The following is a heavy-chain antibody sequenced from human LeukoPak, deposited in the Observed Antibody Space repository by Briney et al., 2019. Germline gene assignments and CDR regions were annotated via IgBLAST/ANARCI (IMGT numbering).Heavy chain of an antibody. V-gene: IGHV4-39*02. J-gene: IGHJ4*02. CDR1: GGYMRTTTYY. D-gene: IGHD3-22*01. CDR3: ARDNYYDSSGYYMYYFDY. Sequence: SETLSLTCTVSGGYMRTTTYYWGWIRQPPGKGLEWLGALSYTGDTDYNPSLKSRVTISVDTSKNQFSLKLSSVTAADTAVYYCARDNYYDSSGYYMYYFDYWGQGTLVTVSS. CDR2: LSYTGDT.